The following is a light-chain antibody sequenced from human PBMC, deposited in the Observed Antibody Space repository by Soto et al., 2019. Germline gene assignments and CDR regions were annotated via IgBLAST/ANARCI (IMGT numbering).Light chain of an antibody. V-gene: IGLV1-44*01. J-gene: IGLJ2*01. CDR3: AAWDDSLNVVV. Sequence: QSALTQPPSASGTPGQRVTISCSGSSSNIGSNTVNWYQQLPGTAPKLLIYSNNQRPSGVSDRFSGSKSGTSASLAISGLQSEDEADYYCAAWDDSLNVVVFGGGTQLTVL. CDR1: SSNIGSNT. CDR2: SNN.